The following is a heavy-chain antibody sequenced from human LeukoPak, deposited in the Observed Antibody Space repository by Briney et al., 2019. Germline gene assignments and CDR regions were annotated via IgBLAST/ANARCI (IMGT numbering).Heavy chain of an antibody. CDR1: GYSFTSYW. D-gene: IGHD6-19*01. CDR3: ARRRIAVAGTIFDY. Sequence: GESLKISCKGSGYSFTSYWIGWVRQMPGKGLEWMGIINPNDSDTRYSPSFQGQVTFSVDKSINTAYLQWSSLKASDTAMYYCARRRIAVAGTIFDYWGQGTLVTVSS. V-gene: IGHV5-51*01. CDR2: INPNDSDT. J-gene: IGHJ4*02.